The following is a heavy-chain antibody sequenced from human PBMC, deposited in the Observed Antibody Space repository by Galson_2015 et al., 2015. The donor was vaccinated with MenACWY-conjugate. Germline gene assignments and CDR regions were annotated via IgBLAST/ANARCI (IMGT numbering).Heavy chain of an antibody. J-gene: IGHJ5*02. CDR3: AKDLVKNYEMLTGYYNA. CDR2: ISDSGRFT. V-gene: IGHV3-23*01. Sequence: SLRLSCAASGFTFRSYAMTWVRRAPGKGLEWVSTISDSGRFTYYADSVKGRFTISRDNSQNTVSLRMNSLRAEDTAAYYCAKDLVKNYEMLTGYYNAWGQGILATVSS. CDR1: GFTFRSYA. D-gene: IGHD3-9*01.